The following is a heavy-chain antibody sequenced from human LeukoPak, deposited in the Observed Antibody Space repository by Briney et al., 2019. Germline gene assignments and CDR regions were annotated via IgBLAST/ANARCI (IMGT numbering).Heavy chain of an antibody. V-gene: IGHV3-49*04. CDR2: IRSKAYSGTT. D-gene: IGHD3-10*01. CDR3: TRVPYYYGSGSLYYYYGMDV. Sequence: GGSLTLSCTASGFTFGDYAMSWVRQAPGKGLEWVGFIRSKAYSGTTEYAASVKGRFTISRDDSKSIAYLQMNSLKTEDTAVYYCTRVPYYYGSGSLYYYYGMDVWGKGTTVTVSS. J-gene: IGHJ6*04. CDR1: GFTFGDYA.